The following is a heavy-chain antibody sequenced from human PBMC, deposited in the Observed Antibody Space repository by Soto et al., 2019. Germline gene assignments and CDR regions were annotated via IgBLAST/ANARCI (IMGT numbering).Heavy chain of an antibody. J-gene: IGHJ6*02. CDR1: GFTFSNYA. D-gene: IGHD4-17*01. V-gene: IGHV3-30-3*01. CDR2: ISYDGSNQ. Sequence: GGSLRLSCAVSGFTFSNYAMHWVRQAPGKGLEWMAVISYDGSNQYYADSGKGRLTISRDNSKNTLYLQMNSLRPEDTTVYYCARDRLPRPGGMDVWGQGTTVTVSS. CDR3: ARDRLPRPGGMDV.